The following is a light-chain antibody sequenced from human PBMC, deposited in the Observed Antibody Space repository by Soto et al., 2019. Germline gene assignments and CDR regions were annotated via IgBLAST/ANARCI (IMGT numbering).Light chain of an antibody. CDR2: EVT. Sequence: QSALTQPASVSGSPGQSITISCTGTSGDIGSYNRVSWYQQHPGKAPKLIIYEVTDRPSGVSNRFSGSKSGSTASLTISGLQAEDEAEYYCSSYTNINTGACVFGTGTKVTVL. CDR3: SSYTNINTGACV. V-gene: IGLV2-14*01. J-gene: IGLJ1*01. CDR1: SGDIGSYNR.